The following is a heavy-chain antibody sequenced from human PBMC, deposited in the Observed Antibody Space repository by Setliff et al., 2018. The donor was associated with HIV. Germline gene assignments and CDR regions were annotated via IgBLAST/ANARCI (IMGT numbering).Heavy chain of an antibody. CDR3: ARGELLLSGGWLDP. V-gene: IGHV1-2*02. CDR1: GYTISAYY. CDR2: INPNSGGP. D-gene: IGHD3-10*01. Sequence: ASVKVSCKASGYTISAYYIHWVRLAPGQGLEWMGWINPNSGGPDYAQKFQDRVTMSWDASLTTAYMELRTLTSDDTAVYYCARGELLLSGGWLDPWGQGTLVTVPQ. J-gene: IGHJ5*02.